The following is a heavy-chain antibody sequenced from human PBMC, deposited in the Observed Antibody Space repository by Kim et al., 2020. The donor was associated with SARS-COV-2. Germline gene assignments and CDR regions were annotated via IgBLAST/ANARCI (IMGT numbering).Heavy chain of an antibody. V-gene: IGHV5-51*01. CDR1: GYSFTSYW. CDR3: ARHMVWFGELLPPEYYFDY. Sequence: GESLKISCKGSGYSFTSYWIGWVRQMPGKGLEWMGIIYPGDSDTRYSPSFQGQVSISADKSISTAYLQWSSLKASDTAMYYCARHMVWFGELLPPEYYFDYWGQGTLATVSS. CDR2: IYPGDSDT. D-gene: IGHD3-10*01. J-gene: IGHJ4*02.